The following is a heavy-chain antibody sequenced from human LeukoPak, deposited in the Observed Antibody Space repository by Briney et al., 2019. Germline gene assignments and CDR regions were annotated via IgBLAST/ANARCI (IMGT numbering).Heavy chain of an antibody. J-gene: IGHJ4*02. CDR1: GSFSSSYY. V-gene: IGHV4-59*01. CDR2: IYYGGGT. D-gene: IGHD5-24*01. Sequence: SETLSLTCTVSGSFSSSYYWNWIRQSPGKGLECLGHIYYGGGTKYNPSLKSRVTTSVDTSKKQFSLKLTSVTAADTALYYCARSRGYNPFDLWGQGTLVTVSS. CDR3: ARSRGYNPFDL.